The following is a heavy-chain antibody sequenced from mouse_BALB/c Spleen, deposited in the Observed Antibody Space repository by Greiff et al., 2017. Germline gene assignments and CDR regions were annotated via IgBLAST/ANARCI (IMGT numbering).Heavy chain of an antibody. CDR1: GYSITSDYA. J-gene: IGHJ2*01. CDR3: ARRDGNYGYYFDY. CDR2: IGYSGST. D-gene: IGHD2-1*01. Sequence: EVQLQQSGPGLVKPSQSLSLTCTVTGYSITSDYAWNWIRQFPGNKLEWMGYIGYSGSTSYNPSLKSRISITRDTSKNPFFLQLNSVTTEDTATYYCARRDGNYGYYFDYWGQGTTLTVSS. V-gene: IGHV3-2*02.